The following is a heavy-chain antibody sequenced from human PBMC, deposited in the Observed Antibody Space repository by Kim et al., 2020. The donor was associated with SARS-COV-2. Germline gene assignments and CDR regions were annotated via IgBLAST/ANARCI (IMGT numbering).Heavy chain of an antibody. CDR1: GGSISSYY. Sequence: SETLSLTCTVSGGSISSYYWSWIRQPPGKGLEWIGYIYYSGSTNYNPSLKSRVTISVDTSKNQFSLKLSSVTAADTAVYYCARGEATVTTRKWFDPWGQGTLVTVSS. CDR3: ARGEATVTTRKWFDP. CDR2: IYYSGST. V-gene: IGHV4-59*08. D-gene: IGHD4-4*01. J-gene: IGHJ5*02.